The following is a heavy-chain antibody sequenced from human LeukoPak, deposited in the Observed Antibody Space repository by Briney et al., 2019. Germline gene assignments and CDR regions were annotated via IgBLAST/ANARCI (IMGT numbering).Heavy chain of an antibody. CDR2: IWYDRSNK. Sequence: GGSLRLSCAASGFTFSSYGMHWARQAPGKGLEWVAVIWYDRSNKYYADSVKGRFTISRDNSKNTVSLQMNSLRAEDTAVYYCARDQSVGTTTRWDSFDYWGQGTLVSVSS. D-gene: IGHD1-26*01. CDR3: ARDQSVGTTTRWDSFDY. CDR1: GFTFSSYG. V-gene: IGHV3-33*01. J-gene: IGHJ4*02.